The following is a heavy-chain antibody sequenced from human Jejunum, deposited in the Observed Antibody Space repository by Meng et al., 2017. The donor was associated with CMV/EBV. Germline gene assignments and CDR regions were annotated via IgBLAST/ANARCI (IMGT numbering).Heavy chain of an antibody. CDR3: ARDLVSHCSSTSCYGVVDY. CDR2: INWNGGST. J-gene: IGHJ4*02. Sequence: DGYGMGWVRQAPGKGLEWVSGINWNGGSTGYADSVKGRFTISRDNAKNSLYLQMNSLRAEDTALYYCARDLVSHCSSTSCYGVVDYWGQGTLVTVSS. CDR1: DGYG. V-gene: IGHV3-20*03. D-gene: IGHD2-2*01.